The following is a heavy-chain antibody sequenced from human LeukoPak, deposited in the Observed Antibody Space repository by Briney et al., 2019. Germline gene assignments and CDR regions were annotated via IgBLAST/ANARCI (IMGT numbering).Heavy chain of an antibody. D-gene: IGHD3-22*01. CDR3: ARDTYEWAFDI. V-gene: IGHV3-48*03. J-gene: IGHJ3*02. CDR2: ISKRGSSGTTI. Sequence: GGSLRLSCTASGFTFSSYEMNWVRQAPGKGLEWVSYISKRGSSGTTIYYADSVKGRFTISRDNAKNSVYLQMNSLRAEDTAVYYCARDTYEWAFDIWGQGTMVTVSS. CDR1: GFTFSSYE.